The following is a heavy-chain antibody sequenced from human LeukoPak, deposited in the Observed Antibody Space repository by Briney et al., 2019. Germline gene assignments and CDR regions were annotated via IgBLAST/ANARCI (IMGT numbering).Heavy chain of an antibody. CDR3: ASAYYYDSNYYMDV. V-gene: IGHV1-46*01. CDR1: GGTFSSYA. Sequence: ASVKVSCKASGGTFSSYAISWVRQAPGQGLEWMGIINPSGGSTSYAQKFQGRVTMTRDTSTSTVYMELSSLRSEDTAVYYCASAYYYDSNYYMDVWGKGTTVTVSS. D-gene: IGHD3-22*01. CDR2: INPSGGST. J-gene: IGHJ6*03.